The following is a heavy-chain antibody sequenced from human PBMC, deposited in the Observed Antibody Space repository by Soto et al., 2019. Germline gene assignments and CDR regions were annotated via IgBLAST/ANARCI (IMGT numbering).Heavy chain of an antibody. CDR1: GGSISSGNYY. CDR2: ISYSGST. CDR3: ARSGMAGTGLYYYYYGMDV. J-gene: IGHJ6*02. Sequence: SETLSLTCTVSGGSISSGNYYWSWIRQPPGKGLEWIGFISYSGSTNYSTSLKSRVTISVDTSKNQFSLKLSSVTAADTAVYYCARSGMAGTGLYYYYYGMDVWGQGTTVTVSS. V-gene: IGHV4-30-4*01. D-gene: IGHD6-19*01.